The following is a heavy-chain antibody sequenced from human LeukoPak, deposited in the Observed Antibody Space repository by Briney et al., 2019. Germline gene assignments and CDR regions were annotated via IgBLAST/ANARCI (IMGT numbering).Heavy chain of an antibody. CDR2: FDPEDGET. Sequence: ASVKVSCKVSGYTLTELSMHWVRQAPGKGLEWMGGFDPEDGETIYAQKFQGRVTMTEDTSTDTAYMELSSLRSEDTAVYYCATGGDSSGYYYGRNAFDIWSQGTMVTVSS. J-gene: IGHJ3*02. V-gene: IGHV1-24*01. D-gene: IGHD3-22*01. CDR1: GYTLTELS. CDR3: ATGGDSSGYYYGRNAFDI.